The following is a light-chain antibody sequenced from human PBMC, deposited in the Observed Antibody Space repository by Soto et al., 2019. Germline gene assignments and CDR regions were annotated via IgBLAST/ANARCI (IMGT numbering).Light chain of an antibody. V-gene: IGLV1-40*01. CDR3: QSYDSSLRGSV. Sequence: QSVLTQPPSVSGAPGQKVTISCTGSSSNIGAGYDVHWYQQFPGTAPKVLIYGNSIRPSGVPDRFSGSKSGTSASLAITGLQAEDEADYYCQSYDSSLRGSVFGGGTKLTVL. CDR1: SSNIGAGYD. J-gene: IGLJ2*01. CDR2: GNS.